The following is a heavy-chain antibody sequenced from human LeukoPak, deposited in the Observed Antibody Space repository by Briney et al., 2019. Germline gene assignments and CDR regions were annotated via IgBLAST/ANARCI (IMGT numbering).Heavy chain of an antibody. D-gene: IGHD6-19*01. V-gene: IGHV4-4*09. J-gene: IGHJ5*02. CDR2: IYTSGST. CDR1: GGSISSYY. CDR3: ARGGFRAVAGLFDP. Sequence: SETLSLTCTVSGGSISSYYWSWIRQPPGKGLEWIGYIYTSGSTNYNPSLKSRVTISVDTSKNQYSLKLSSVTAADTAVYYCARGGFRAVAGLFDPWGQGTLVTVSS.